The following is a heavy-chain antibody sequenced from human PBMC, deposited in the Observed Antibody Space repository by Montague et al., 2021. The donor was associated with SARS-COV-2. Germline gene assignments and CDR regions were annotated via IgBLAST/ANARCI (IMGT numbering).Heavy chain of an antibody. J-gene: IGHJ5*02. Sequence: SLRLSCAASGFALGGHRVHWVRQAPGRGLVWLGDISHDGTIEDYADPVKGRFAISRDNAENSLFLQMDSLRAEDTAVYYCARDHHMSLAPWGQGTLVIVSP. D-gene: IGHD2-21*01. CDR2: ISHDGTIE. CDR3: ARDHHMSLAP. CDR1: GFALGGHR. V-gene: IGHV3-30*03.